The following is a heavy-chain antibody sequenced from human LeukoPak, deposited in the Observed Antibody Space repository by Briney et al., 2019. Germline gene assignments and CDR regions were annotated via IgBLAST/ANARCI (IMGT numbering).Heavy chain of an antibody. CDR1: GGSISDYY. CDR3: ARRDGSYLYDAFDI. J-gene: IGHJ3*02. V-gene: IGHV4-59*01. CDR2: IYYNARST. D-gene: IGHD1-26*01. Sequence: SETLSLTCTVSGGSISDYYWSWIRQPPGKGLEWIGYIYYNARSTKYSPSLKSRVTISVDMSKSQVSLKLSSVTAADTAVYYCARRDGSYLYDAFDIWGQGTMVTVSS.